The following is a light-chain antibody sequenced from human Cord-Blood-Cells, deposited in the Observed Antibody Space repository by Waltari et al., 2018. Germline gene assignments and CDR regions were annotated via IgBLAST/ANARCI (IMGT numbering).Light chain of an antibody. V-gene: IGKV1-33*01. Sequence: DIQMTQSPSSLSASVGDRVTITCQASQEISNYLNWYQQKPWKAPKLLIYDASNLETGVPSRFSGSGSGTDFTFTISSLQPEDIATYYCQQYDNLPPFTFGPGTKVDIK. J-gene: IGKJ3*01. CDR3: QQYDNLPPFT. CDR2: DAS. CDR1: QEISNY.